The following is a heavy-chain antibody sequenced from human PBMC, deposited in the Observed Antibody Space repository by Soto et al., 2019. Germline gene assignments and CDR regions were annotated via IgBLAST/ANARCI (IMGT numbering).Heavy chain of an antibody. CDR2: IIPILGIA. D-gene: IGHD3-10*01. J-gene: IGHJ6*03. CDR3: ARDSEARQILNYYMDV. V-gene: IGHV1-69*04. Sequence: ASVKVSCKASGGTFSSYTISWVRQAPGQGLEWMGRIIPILGIANYAQKFQGRVTITADKSTSTAYMELSSLRSEDTAVYYCARDSEARQILNYYMDVWAKGTTDTVSS. CDR1: GGTFSSYT.